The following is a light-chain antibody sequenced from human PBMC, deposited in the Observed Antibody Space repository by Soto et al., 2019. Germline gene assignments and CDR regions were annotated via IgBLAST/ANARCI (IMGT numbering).Light chain of an antibody. V-gene: IGLV2-23*02. Sequence: QSALNQPASVSGSPGQSITISCTGTLGNYNLVSWYQQHPGKAPKLMIYEASKRPSGVSNRFSGSKSGNTASLTISGLQAEDEADYYCCSYAGSTTFRVFGGGTKLTVL. J-gene: IGLJ3*02. CDR1: LGNYNL. CDR3: CSYAGSTTFRV. CDR2: EAS.